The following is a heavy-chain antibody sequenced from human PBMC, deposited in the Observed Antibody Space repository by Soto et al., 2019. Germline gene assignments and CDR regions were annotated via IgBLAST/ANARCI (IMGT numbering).Heavy chain of an antibody. CDR3: AREKWLVRSIPYFDY. Sequence: SETLSLTCSVSGGSISSGDYYWSWIRQPPGKGLEWIGYIYHSGSTYYNPSLKSRVTISVDRSKNQFSLKLSSVTAADTAVYYCAREKWLVRSIPYFDYWGQGTLVTVSS. CDR2: IYHSGST. CDR1: GGSISSGDYY. V-gene: IGHV4-30-4*02. J-gene: IGHJ4*02. D-gene: IGHD6-19*01.